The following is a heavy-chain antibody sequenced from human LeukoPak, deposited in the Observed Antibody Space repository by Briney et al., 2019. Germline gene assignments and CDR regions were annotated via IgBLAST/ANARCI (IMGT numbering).Heavy chain of an antibody. CDR2: INHSGST. CDR3: ARHSYYDSSGYYPPSGAYFDY. J-gene: IGHJ4*02. D-gene: IGHD3-22*01. CDR1: GDSISSRIYY. Sequence: PSETLSLTCTVSGDSISSRIYYWSWIRQPPGKGLEWIGEINHSGSTNYNPSLKSRVTISVDTSKNQFSLKLSSVTAADTAVYYCARHSYYDSSGYYPPSGAYFDYWGQGTLVTVSS. V-gene: IGHV4-39*01.